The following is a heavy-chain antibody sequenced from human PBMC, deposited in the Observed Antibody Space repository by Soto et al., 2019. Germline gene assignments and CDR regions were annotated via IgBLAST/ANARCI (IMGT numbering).Heavy chain of an antibody. Sequence: GGSLRLSCAASGLTFSSYAMHWVRQAPGKGLEWVAVISYDGSNKYYADSVKGRFTISRDNSKNTLYLQMNSLRAEDTAVYYCARGGDSGSYSPVYYYYYGMDVWGQGTTVTVSS. CDR2: ISYDGSNK. CDR3: ARGGDSGSYSPVYYYYYGMDV. CDR1: GLTFSSYA. J-gene: IGHJ6*02. V-gene: IGHV3-30-3*01. D-gene: IGHD3-10*01.